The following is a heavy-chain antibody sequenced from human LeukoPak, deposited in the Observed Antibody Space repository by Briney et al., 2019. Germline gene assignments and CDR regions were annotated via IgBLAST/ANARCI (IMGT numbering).Heavy chain of an antibody. D-gene: IGHD6-13*01. CDR3: ARDGTQSRGGAFDI. CDR1: GFTFSSYS. CDR2: ISSSSSYI. Sequence: GGSLRLSCAASGFTFSSYSMNWVRQAPGKGLEWVSSISSSSSYIYYADSVKGRFTISRDNAKNSLYLQMNSLRVEDTAVYYCARDGTQSRGGAFDIWGQGTMVTVSS. V-gene: IGHV3-21*01. J-gene: IGHJ3*02.